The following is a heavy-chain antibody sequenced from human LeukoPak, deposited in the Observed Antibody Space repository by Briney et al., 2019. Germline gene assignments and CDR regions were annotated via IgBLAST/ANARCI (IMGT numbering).Heavy chain of an antibody. J-gene: IGHJ4*02. D-gene: IGHD2-15*01. CDR1: GYTFTSYD. V-gene: IGHV1-8*01. Sequence: GASVKVSCKATGYTFTSYDINWVRQAAGQGLEWMGWMNPDNGNTDYAQKFQGRVTMTRNTSISTAYMELSSLKSEDTAVYYCARTIVVVVAATTRMTTIDYWGQGTLVTVSS. CDR2: MNPDNGNT. CDR3: ARTIVVVVAATTRMTTIDY.